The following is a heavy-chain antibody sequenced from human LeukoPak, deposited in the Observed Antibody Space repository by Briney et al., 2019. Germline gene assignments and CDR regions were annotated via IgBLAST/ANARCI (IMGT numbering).Heavy chain of an antibody. V-gene: IGHV3-20*04. D-gene: IGHD2-2*01. CDR1: GFTFSSYS. CDR2: INWNGGST. CDR3: ARDSGPAAMNYFDY. Sequence: GGSLRLSCAASGFTFSSYSMNWVRQAPGKGLEWVSGINWNGGSTGYADSVKGRFTISRDNAKNSLYLQMNSLRAEDTALYYCARDSGPAAMNYFDYWGQGTLVTVSS. J-gene: IGHJ4*02.